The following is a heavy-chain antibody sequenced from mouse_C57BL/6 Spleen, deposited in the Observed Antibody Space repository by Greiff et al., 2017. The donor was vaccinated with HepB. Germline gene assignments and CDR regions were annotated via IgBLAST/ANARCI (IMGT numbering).Heavy chain of an antibody. CDR1: GYTFTDYN. J-gene: IGHJ1*03. D-gene: IGHD1-1*01. Sequence: EVQLQQSGPELVKPGASVKMSCKASGYTFTDYNMHWVKQSHGKSLEWIGYINPNNGGTSYNQKFKGKATLTVNKSSSTAYMELRSLTSEESAVYYCARSENDGSSYPSDWYYDVWGTGTTVTVSS. CDR3: ARSENDGSSYPSDWYYDV. V-gene: IGHV1-22*01. CDR2: INPNNGGT.